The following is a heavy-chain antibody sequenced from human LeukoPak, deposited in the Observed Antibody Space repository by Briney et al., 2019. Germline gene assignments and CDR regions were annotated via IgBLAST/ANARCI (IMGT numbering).Heavy chain of an antibody. CDR2: ISWNSGSI. J-gene: IGHJ4*02. CDR1: GFTFDDYA. Sequence: GGSLRLSCAASGFTFDDYAMHWVRQAPGKGLEWVSGISWNSGSIGYADSVKGRFTISRDNAKKSLYLHMNSLRAEDTAIYYCARGFDNLGSGWYSYWGQGTLVTVSS. D-gene: IGHD6-19*01. CDR3: ARGFDNLGSGWYSY. V-gene: IGHV3-9*01.